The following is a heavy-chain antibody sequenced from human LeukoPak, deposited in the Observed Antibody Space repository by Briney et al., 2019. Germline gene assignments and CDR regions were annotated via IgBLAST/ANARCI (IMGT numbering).Heavy chain of an antibody. J-gene: IGHJ4*02. V-gene: IGHV4-59*08. CDR3: ARLNLGVAGDS. D-gene: IGHD2-15*01. CDR2: IYYSGST. CDR1: GGSISGYY. Sequence: PSETLSLTCTVSGGSISGYYWSWIRQPPGKGLEWIGYIYYSGSTNSNPSLKSRVTISVDTSKNQFSLRLSSVTAADTAVYYCARLNLGVAGDSWGQGSLVTVSS.